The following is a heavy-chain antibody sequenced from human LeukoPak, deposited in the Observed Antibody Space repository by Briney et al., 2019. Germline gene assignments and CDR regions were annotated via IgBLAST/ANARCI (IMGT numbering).Heavy chain of an antibody. D-gene: IGHD5-18*01. V-gene: IGHV1-69*05. J-gene: IGHJ4*02. CDR3: ASGYSYAALDY. Sequence: SVKVSCKASGGTFSSYAISWVRQAPGQGLEWMGRIVPIFGTANYAQKFQGRVTITTDESTSTAYMELSSLRSEDTAVYYCASGYSYAALDYWGQGTLVTVSS. CDR2: IVPIFGTA. CDR1: GGTFSSYA.